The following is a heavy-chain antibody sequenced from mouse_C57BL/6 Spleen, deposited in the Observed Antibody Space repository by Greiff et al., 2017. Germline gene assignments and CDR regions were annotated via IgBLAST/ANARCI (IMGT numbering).Heavy chain of an antibody. V-gene: IGHV5-17*01. D-gene: IGHD4-1*01. J-gene: IGHJ2*01. CDR3: ATQTGTGFDY. CDR2: ISSGSSTI. CDR1: GFTFSDYG. Sequence: EVKVVESGGGLVKPGGSLKLSCAASGFTFSDYGMHWVRQAPEKGLEWVAYISSGSSTIYYADTVKGRFTISRDNAKNTLFLQMTSLRSEDTAMYYCATQTGTGFDYWGQGTTLTVSS.